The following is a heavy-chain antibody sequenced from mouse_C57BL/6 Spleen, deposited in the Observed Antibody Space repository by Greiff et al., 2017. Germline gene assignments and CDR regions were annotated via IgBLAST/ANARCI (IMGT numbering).Heavy chain of an antibody. CDR3: ARSYDGYPYYFDY. CDR2: IWSGGST. J-gene: IGHJ2*01. V-gene: IGHV2-2*01. D-gene: IGHD2-3*01. Sequence: QVQLQQSGPGLVQPSQSLSITCTVSGFSLTSYGVHWVRQSPGKGLEWLGVIWSGGSTDYNAAFIYRLSISKDNSKSQVFFKMSSLQADDTAIYYCARSYDGYPYYFDYWGQGTTLTVSS. CDR1: GFSLTSYG.